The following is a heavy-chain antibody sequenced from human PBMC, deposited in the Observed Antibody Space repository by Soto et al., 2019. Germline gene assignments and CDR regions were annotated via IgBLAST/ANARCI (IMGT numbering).Heavy chain of an antibody. CDR3: AKAMVRGVITVAGDAFDI. CDR2: ISGSGGST. D-gene: IGHD3-10*01. Sequence: GGSLRLSCAASGFTFSSYAMSWVRQAPGKGLEWVSAISGSGGSTYYADSVKGRFTISRDNSKNTLYLQMNGLRAEDTAVYYCAKAMVRGVITVAGDAFDIWGQGTMVTVSS. CDR1: GFTFSSYA. V-gene: IGHV3-23*01. J-gene: IGHJ3*02.